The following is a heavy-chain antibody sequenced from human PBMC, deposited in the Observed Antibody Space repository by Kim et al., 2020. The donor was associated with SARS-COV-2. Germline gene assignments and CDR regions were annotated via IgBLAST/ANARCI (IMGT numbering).Heavy chain of an antibody. CDR3: ARVPYYYDSSGQRGGMDV. Sequence: ASVKVSCKASGYTFTGYYMHWVRQAPGQGLEWMGWINPNSGGTNYAQKFQGRVTMTRDTSISTAYMELSRLRSDDTAVYYCARVPYYYDSSGQRGGMDVWGQGTTVTVSS. J-gene: IGHJ6*02. CDR2: INPNSGGT. V-gene: IGHV1-2*02. D-gene: IGHD3-22*01. CDR1: GYTFTGYY.